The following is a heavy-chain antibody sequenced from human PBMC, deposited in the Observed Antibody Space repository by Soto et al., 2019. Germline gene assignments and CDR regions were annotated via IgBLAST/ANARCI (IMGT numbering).Heavy chain of an antibody. CDR2: ISSSTTYI. V-gene: IGHV3-21*03. D-gene: IGHD3-22*01. J-gene: IGHJ3*02. CDR1: RFTFSSYT. Sequence: EVQLVESGGGLVKPGGSLRLSCSASRFTFSSYTMNWVRQAPGKGLEWVSSISSSTTYIYYAGSVKGGFTISRDIAKNSLYLQVTSLRAEDTAVYYCARDFDSSGYYGAVGGFDIWGQGTMVTVSS. CDR3: ARDFDSSGYYGAVGGFDI.